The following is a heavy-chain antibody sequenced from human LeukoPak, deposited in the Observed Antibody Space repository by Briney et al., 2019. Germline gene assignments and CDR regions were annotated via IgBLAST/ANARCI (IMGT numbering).Heavy chain of an antibody. CDR2: ISGSGGST. D-gene: IGHD3-9*01. Sequence: PGGSLRLSCAASGFTFSSYAMSWVRQAPGKGLEWDSAISGSGGSTYYADSVKGRFTISRDNSKNTLYLQMNSLRAEDTAVYYCAKRSGGYFDWLLSDYYYYYGMDVWGQGTTVTVSS. V-gene: IGHV3-23*01. J-gene: IGHJ6*02. CDR3: AKRSGGYFDWLLSDYYYYYGMDV. CDR1: GFTFSSYA.